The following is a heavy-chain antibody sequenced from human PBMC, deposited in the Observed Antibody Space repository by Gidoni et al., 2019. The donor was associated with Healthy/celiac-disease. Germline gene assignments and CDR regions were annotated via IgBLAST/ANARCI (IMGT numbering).Heavy chain of an antibody. CDR1: GGSIRSTRYY. J-gene: IGHJ6*02. D-gene: IGHD6-13*01. V-gene: IGHV4-39*01. Sequence: QLQLQESGPGLVKPSETLSLTCTVSGGSIRSTRYYWGWIRQPPGTGLEWIGIIYYSGSTYYNPSLKSRVTISVDTSKNQFSLKLSSVTAADTAVYYCARQSKQQLLYGMDVWGQGTTVTVSS. CDR2: IYYSGST. CDR3: ARQSKQQLLYGMDV.